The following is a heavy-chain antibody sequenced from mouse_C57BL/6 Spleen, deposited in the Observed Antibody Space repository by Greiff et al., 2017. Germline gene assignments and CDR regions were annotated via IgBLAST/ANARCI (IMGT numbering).Heavy chain of an antibody. V-gene: IGHV1-18*01. CDR2: INPNNGGT. J-gene: IGHJ4*01. CDR1: GYTFTDYN. CDR3: AREDYGSYAMDY. Sequence: VQLQQSGPELVKPGASVKIPCKASGYTFTDYNMDWVKQSHGKSLEWIGDINPNNGGTIYNQKFKGKATLTVDKSSSTAYMELRSLTSEDTAVYYCAREDYGSYAMDYWGQGTSVTVSS. D-gene: IGHD1-1*01.